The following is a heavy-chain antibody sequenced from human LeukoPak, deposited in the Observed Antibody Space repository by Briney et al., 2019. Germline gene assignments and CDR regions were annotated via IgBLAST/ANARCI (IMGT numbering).Heavy chain of an antibody. CDR3: ASEPQEHFWSGYYPIDY. CDR2: ISSSSSTI. Sequence: GGSLRLSCAASGFTFSSYSMNWVRQAPGKGLEWVSYISSSSSTIYYADSVKGRFTISRDNAKNSLYLQMNSLRAEDTAVYYCASEPQEHFWSGYYPIDYWGQGTLVTVSS. V-gene: IGHV3-48*01. CDR1: GFTFSSYS. D-gene: IGHD3-3*02. J-gene: IGHJ4*02.